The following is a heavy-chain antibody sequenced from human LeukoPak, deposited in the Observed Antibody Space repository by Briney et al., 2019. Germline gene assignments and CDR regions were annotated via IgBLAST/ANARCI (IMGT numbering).Heavy chain of an antibody. J-gene: IGHJ4*02. CDR2: INSDGSST. V-gene: IGHV3-74*01. CDR3: VVDTAMVPFDC. CDR1: GFTFSSYW. D-gene: IGHD5-18*01. Sequence: HSGGSLRLSCAASGFTFSSYWMHWVRQAPGKGLVWVSRINSDGSSTSYADSVKGRFTISRDNAKNTLYLQMNSLRAEDTAVYYCVVDTAMVPFDCWGQGTLVTVSS.